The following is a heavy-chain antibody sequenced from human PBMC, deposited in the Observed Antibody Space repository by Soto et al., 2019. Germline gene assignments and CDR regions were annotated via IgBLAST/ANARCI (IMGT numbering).Heavy chain of an antibody. CDR3: AAAGGAAAGRGGDYYYYGMDV. CDR2: IVVGSGNT. CDR1: GFTFTSSA. V-gene: IGHV1-58*01. J-gene: IGHJ6*02. Sequence: QMQLVQSGPEVKKPGTSVKVSCKASGFTFTSSAVQWVRQARGQRLEWIGWIVVGSGNTNYAQKFQERVTITRDMSTSTAYMELSSLGSEDTAVYYCAAAGGAAAGRGGDYYYYGMDVWGQGTTVTVSS. D-gene: IGHD6-13*01.